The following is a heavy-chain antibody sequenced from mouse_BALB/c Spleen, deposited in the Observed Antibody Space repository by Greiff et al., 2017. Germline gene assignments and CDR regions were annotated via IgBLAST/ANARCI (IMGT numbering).Heavy chain of an antibody. CDR3: ANGGVTTVVADAMDY. D-gene: IGHD1-1*01. J-gene: IGHJ4*01. CDR2: IDPYNGGT. CDR1: GYAFTSYN. V-gene: IGHV1S135*01. Sequence: VQLQQSGPELVKPGASVKVSCKASGYAFTSYNMYWVKQSHGKSLEWIGYIDPYNGGTSYNQKFKGKATLTVAKSSSTAYIHLNSLTSEDSAVYYGANGGVTTVVADAMDYWGQGTSVTVSS.